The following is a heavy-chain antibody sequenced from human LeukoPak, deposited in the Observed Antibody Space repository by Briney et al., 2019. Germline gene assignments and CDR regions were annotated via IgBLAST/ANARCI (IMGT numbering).Heavy chain of an antibody. V-gene: IGHV3-21*01. CDR2: ISGSSVYR. CDR1: GFTFTNYS. Sequence: GGSLRLSCAATGFTFTNYSIHWVRQAPGKGLEWVSCISGSSVYRYYADSVRGRFTISRDNAKNSLYLQMNSLRAEDTAVYYCARVSVAGSVIDAFDMWGQGTMVTVSS. D-gene: IGHD6-19*01. CDR3: ARVSVAGSVIDAFDM. J-gene: IGHJ3*02.